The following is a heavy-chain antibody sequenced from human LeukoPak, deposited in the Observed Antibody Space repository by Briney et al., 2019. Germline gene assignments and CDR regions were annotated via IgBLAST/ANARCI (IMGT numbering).Heavy chain of an antibody. CDR2: ISAYNDNA. J-gene: IGHJ4*02. V-gene: IGHV1-18*01. Sequence: ASVKVSFTASGYSFTNYGISWVRQAPGQGLEWMGWISAYNDNAHYAQGLEGRVTMTSETSTRTAYMELRSLRSDDTAVYYCARSTLGIEFDYWGQGSLVTVSS. CDR1: GYSFTNYG. CDR3: ARSTLGIEFDY. D-gene: IGHD5/OR15-5a*01.